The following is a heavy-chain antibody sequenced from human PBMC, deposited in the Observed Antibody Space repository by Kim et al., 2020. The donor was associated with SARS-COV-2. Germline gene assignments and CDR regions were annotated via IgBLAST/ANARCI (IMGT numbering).Heavy chain of an antibody. CDR3: ARDSWGSSYYYGMDV. Sequence: GGSLRLSCAASGFTFSSYGMHWVRQAPGKGLEWVAVIWYDGSNKYYADSVKGRFTISRDNSKNTLYLQMNSLRAEDTAVYYCARDSWGSSYYYGMDVWGQGTTVTVSS. CDR1: GFTFSSYG. CDR2: IWYDGSNK. V-gene: IGHV3-33*01. D-gene: IGHD6-13*01. J-gene: IGHJ6*02.